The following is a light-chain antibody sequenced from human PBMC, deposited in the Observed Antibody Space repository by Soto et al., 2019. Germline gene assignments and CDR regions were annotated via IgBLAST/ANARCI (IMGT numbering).Light chain of an antibody. Sequence: DIQMTQSPSSLSASVGYRVTITCRASQSISSYLNWYQQKPGKAPKLLIYAASSSQSGVPSRFSGSGSGTDFTLTISSLQPEDFATYYCQQSYSTPRTFGQGTKVDIK. CDR3: QQSYSTPRT. V-gene: IGKV1-39*01. CDR1: QSISSY. J-gene: IGKJ1*01. CDR2: AAS.